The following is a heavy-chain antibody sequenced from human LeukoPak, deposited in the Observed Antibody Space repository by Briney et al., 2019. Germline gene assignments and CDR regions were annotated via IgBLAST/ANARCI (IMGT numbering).Heavy chain of an antibody. CDR2: INSDGSST. D-gene: IGHD1-26*01. CDR1: GYTFSSYW. CDR3: YLSGSFDY. J-gene: IGHJ4*02. V-gene: IGHV3-74*01. Sequence: GGSLRLSCAGSGYTFSSYWMHWVRQAPGKGLVWVSRINSDGSSTAYADSVKGRFTISRDNAKNTLYLQMNSLGVEDTAVYYCYLSGSFDYWGRGTLVIVSS.